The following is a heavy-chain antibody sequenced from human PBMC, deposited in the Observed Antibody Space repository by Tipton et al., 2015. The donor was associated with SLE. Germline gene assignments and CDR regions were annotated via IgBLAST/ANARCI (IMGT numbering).Heavy chain of an antibody. CDR1: GFTFTNFA. V-gene: IGHV3-23*01. D-gene: IGHD3-22*01. J-gene: IGHJ4*02. CDR3: AKDLDYYDSSGLFDY. Sequence: SLRLSCAASGFTFTNFAMTWVRQAPGKGLEWVSTISDSGRNTFSADSVKGRFTISRDNSKNTVYLQMNSLRAEDTAVYYCAKDLDYYDSSGLFDYWGQGTLVTVSS. CDR2: ISDSGRNT.